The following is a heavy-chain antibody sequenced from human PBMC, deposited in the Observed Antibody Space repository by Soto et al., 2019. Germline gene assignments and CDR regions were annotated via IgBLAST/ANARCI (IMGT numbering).Heavy chain of an antibody. CDR2: ISCSGGT. J-gene: IGHJ6*02. Sequence: SVTRSRTFSVSSGSISSYYLSWIRHPPRYGLEWIGYISCSGGTSYNPSLKSRVTISVDTSKNPFYLKLSSVTAADTAVYYCARDTSPRRYSYGSAYYNYGMDVWRQGTTVSVSS. CDR1: SGSISSYY. D-gene: IGHD5-18*01. V-gene: IGHV4-59*13. CDR3: ARDTSPRRYSYGSAYYNYGMDV.